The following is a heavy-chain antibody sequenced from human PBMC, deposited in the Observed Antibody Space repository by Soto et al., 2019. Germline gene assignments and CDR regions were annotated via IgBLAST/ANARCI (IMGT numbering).Heavy chain of an antibody. J-gene: IGHJ4*02. CDR2: IGTAGDT. V-gene: IGHV3-13*01. CDR1: GFTFSGFD. Sequence: LRLSCEASGFTFSGFDMHWVRQPTGKGLEWVSSIGTAGDTYYAVSVKGRFTISRDNAKNSLSLQMNSLRADDTGVYYCARRPENFWSGYPEAFDYWGPGTLVTVSS. D-gene: IGHD3-3*01. CDR3: ARRPENFWSGYPEAFDY.